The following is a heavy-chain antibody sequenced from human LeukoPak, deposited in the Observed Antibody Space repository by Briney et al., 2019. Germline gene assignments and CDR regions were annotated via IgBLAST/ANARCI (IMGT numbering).Heavy chain of an antibody. Sequence: GGSLRLSCAASGFSFDEYAIHWVRQAPGKGLEWVSVINWNGGGIGYADSVKGRFTISRDNAKNSLYLQMNSLRPEDTALYYCAKVGGRLCIGCYGMDVWGQGTMVTVSS. CDR3: AKVGGRLCIGCYGMDV. CDR2: INWNGGGI. CDR1: GFSFDEYA. J-gene: IGHJ6*02. V-gene: IGHV3-9*01. D-gene: IGHD3-16*01.